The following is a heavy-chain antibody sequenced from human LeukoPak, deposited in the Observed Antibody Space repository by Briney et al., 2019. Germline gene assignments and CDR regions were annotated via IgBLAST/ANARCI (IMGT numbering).Heavy chain of an antibody. Sequence: SETLSLTCTVSGGSISSSSYYWGWIRQPPGKGLEWIGSIYYSGSTYYNPSLKSRVTISVDTSKNQFSLKLSSVTAADTALYYCAKAPIRKVRGDTPSDNWFDPWGQGTLVTVSS. J-gene: IGHJ5*02. V-gene: IGHV4-39*07. CDR3: AKAPIRKVRGDTPSDNWFDP. D-gene: IGHD3-10*01. CDR1: GGSISSSSYY. CDR2: IYYSGST.